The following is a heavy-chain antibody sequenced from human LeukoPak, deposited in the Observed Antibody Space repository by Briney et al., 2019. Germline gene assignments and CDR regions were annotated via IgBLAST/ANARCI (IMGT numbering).Heavy chain of an antibody. J-gene: IGHJ4*02. CDR1: GGSISSSSYY. V-gene: IGHV4-39*07. CDR3: ARGRLGYDST. CDR2: IYYSGST. Sequence: SETLSLTCTVSGGSISSSSYYWGWIRQPPGKGLEWIGSIYYSGSTYYNPSLKSRVTISVDTSKNQFSLKLSSVTAADTAVYYCARGRLGYDSTWGQGTLVTVSS. D-gene: IGHD3-22*01.